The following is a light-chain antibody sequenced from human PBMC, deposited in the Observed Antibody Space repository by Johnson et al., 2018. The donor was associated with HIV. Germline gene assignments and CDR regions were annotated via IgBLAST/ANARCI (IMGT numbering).Light chain of an antibody. CDR3: GTWDPSLGGQDG. CDR1: SYNIGNNY. CDR2: ENN. J-gene: IGLJ1*01. V-gene: IGLV1-51*02. Sequence: QSVLTQPPSVSAAPGQKVTIYCSGSSYNIGNNYVSWYQQLPGTAPKLLIYENNKRPSGIPDRFSGSKSGTSATLGITGLQTGDAADYYCGTWDPSLGGQDGLGRGTKVTVL.